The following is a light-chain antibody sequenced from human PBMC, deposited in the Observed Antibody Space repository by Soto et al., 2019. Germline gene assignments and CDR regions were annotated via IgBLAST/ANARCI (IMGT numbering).Light chain of an antibody. J-gene: IGKJ1*01. CDR1: QSVSSN. Sequence: EIVMTQSQATLSVSPGERATLSCRASQSVSSNLAWYQQKPGQAPRLLIYRASTRATGIPARFSGSGSGTEFTITNSSLQSEDFAVYDCQQYNNWQCGTFGHGTKVEIE. CDR2: RAS. V-gene: IGKV3-15*01. CDR3: QQYNNWQCGT.